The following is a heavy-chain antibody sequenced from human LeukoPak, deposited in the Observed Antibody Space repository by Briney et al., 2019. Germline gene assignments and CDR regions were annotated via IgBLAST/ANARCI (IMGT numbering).Heavy chain of an antibody. J-gene: IGHJ5*02. D-gene: IGHD3-10*01. CDR3: ASALWFGELELDP. V-gene: IGHV4-4*07. CDR2: IYTSGST. Sequence: SETLSLTCTVSGGSISSYYWSWIRQPAGKGLEWIGRIYTSGSTNYNPSLKSRVTMSVDMSKDQFSLKLSSVTAADTAVYYCASALWFGELELDPWGQGTLVTVSS. CDR1: GGSISSYY.